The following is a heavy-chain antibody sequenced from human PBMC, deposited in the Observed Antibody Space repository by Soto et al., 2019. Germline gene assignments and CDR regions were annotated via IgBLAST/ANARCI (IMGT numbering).Heavy chain of an antibody. CDR1: GYTFTSYG. J-gene: IGHJ4*02. V-gene: IGHV1-18*01. D-gene: IGHD6-13*01. CDR3: ATARHLSTSSNLLHSGDY. CDR2: ISAYNGNT. Sequence: QVQLVQSGAEVKKPGASVKVSCKASGYTFTSYGISWVRQAPGQGLEWMGWISAYNGNTNYAQKLQGRVTMTTDTATSTAYMAPSSLRSEHTAVYYCATARHLSTSSNLLHSGDYWGQGTLVTVSS.